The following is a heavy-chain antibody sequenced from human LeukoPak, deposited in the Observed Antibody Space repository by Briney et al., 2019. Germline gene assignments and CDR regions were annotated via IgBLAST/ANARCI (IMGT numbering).Heavy chain of an antibody. CDR1: GYAFTSYG. V-gene: IGHV1-18*01. J-gene: IGHJ4*02. CDR3: QRITIFGVIIDFDY. CDR2: ISVNNGNT. D-gene: IGHD3-3*01. Sequence: ASVKVSCKASGYAFTSYGINWVRQAPGQGLEWMGWISVNNGNTHYAQKFQGRVTMTTDTSTSTAYMEVRSLRSDDTAVYYCQRITIFGVIIDFDYWGQGTLVTVSS.